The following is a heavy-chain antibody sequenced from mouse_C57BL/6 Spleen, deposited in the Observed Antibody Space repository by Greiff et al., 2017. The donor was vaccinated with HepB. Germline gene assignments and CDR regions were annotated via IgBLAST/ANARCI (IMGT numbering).Heavy chain of an antibody. Sequence: EVKVEESGEGLVKPGGSLKLSCAASGFTFSSYAMSWVRQTPEKRLEWVAYISSGGDYIYYADTVKGRFTISRDNARNTLYLQMSSLKSEDTAMYYCTRDRRVTTGYAMDYWGQGTSVTVSS. CDR2: ISSGGDYI. CDR3: TRDRRVTTGYAMDY. V-gene: IGHV5-9-1*02. J-gene: IGHJ4*01. CDR1: GFTFSSYA. D-gene: IGHD2-2*01.